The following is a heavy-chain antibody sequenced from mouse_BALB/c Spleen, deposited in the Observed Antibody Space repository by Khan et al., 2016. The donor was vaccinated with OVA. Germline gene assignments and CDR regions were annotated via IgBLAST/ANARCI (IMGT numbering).Heavy chain of an antibody. Sequence: DLVKPGTSVKLSCKASGYTFTSYWINWIQQRPGQGLEWIGRIGPGSSNSYFHEMFKGKASLTVDTSSSPAYIQLSSLSSEDSAVYCCARENYYGRGCYAMDYWGQGSSVTVSS. CDR2: IGPGSSNS. D-gene: IGHD1-1*02. CDR1: GYTFTSYW. CDR3: ARENYYGRGCYAMDY. J-gene: IGHJ4*01. V-gene: IGHV1S41*01.